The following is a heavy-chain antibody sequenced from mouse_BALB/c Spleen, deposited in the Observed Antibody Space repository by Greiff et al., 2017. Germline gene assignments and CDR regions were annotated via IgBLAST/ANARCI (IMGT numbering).Heavy chain of an antibody. J-gene: IGHJ4*01. CDR3: ARDPGLRAMDY. Sequence: DVMLVESGGGLVKPGGSLKLSCAASGFTFSDYYMYWVRQTPEKRLEWVATISDGGSYTYYPDSVKGRFTISRDNAKNNLYLQMSSLKSEDTAMYYCARDPGLRAMDYWGQGTSVTVSS. V-gene: IGHV5-4*02. CDR1: GFTFSDYY. CDR2: ISDGGSYT. D-gene: IGHD3-1*01.